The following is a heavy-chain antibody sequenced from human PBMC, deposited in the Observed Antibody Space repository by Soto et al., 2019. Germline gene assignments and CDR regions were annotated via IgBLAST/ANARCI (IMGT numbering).Heavy chain of an antibody. V-gene: IGHV4-34*01. CDR1: GGSFSGYY. Sequence: QVQLQQWGAGLLKPSETLSLTCAVYGGSFSGYYWSWIRQPPGKGLEWIGEINHSGSTNYNPSLKSRVTISVDTSKNQFSLKLSSVTAADTAVYYCARGGGGYYYGAEYFQHWGQGTLVTVSS. CDR3: ARGGGGYYYGAEYFQH. D-gene: IGHD3-22*01. J-gene: IGHJ1*01. CDR2: INHSGST.